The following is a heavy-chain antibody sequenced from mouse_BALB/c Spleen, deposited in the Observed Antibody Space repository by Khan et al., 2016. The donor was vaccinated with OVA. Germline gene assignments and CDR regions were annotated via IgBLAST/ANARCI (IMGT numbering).Heavy chain of an antibody. CDR2: IYPGSDNT. D-gene: IGHD2-10*02. CDR1: GYTFTDYI. Sequence: QVQLKESGPELVKPGASVKMSCKASGYTFTDYIINWVKQRTGQGLEWIGDIYPGSDNTYYNEKFKGKATLTADKSSNTVYMQLSSLTSEYSAVYFCARSGYGTFAYWGQGTLVTVSA. J-gene: IGHJ3*01. V-gene: IGHV1-77*01. CDR3: ARSGYGTFAY.